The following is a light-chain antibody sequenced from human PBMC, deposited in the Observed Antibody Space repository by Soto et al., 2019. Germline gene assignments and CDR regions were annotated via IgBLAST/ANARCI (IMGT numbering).Light chain of an antibody. CDR2: KAS. CDR3: QQYNSYSWK. J-gene: IGKJ1*01. V-gene: IGKV1-5*03. Sequence: DIQMTQSQSSLSASVGDRVTITCRASQSISSWLAWYQQKPGKAPKLLIYKASSLESGVPPRFSGSGSGTEFTLTISSLQPDDFATYYCQQYNSYSWKFGQGTKVDIK. CDR1: QSISSW.